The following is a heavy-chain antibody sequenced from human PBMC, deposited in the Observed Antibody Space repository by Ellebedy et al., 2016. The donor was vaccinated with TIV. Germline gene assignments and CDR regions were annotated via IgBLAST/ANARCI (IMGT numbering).Heavy chain of an antibody. CDR1: GFAFDDYA. V-gene: IGHV3-69-1*01. J-gene: IGHJ4*02. Sequence: GGSLRLXXEASGFAFDDYAMNWVRQAPGRGLEWVAYISATNVVFYADVVKGRFTIARDNDKKSVYLQMNSLRVDDTAVYYCAKDLPNWANDYWGRGVMVTVSS. D-gene: IGHD2-8*01. CDR3: AKDLPNWANDY. CDR2: ISATNVV.